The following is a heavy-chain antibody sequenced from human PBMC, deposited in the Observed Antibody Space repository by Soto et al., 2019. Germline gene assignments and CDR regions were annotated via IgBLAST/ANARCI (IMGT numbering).Heavy chain of an antibody. D-gene: IGHD2-21*02. CDR1: GGSIISYY. CDR3: AKVSPPGVVVTTIPWAPFDY. CDR2: IYYSGST. J-gene: IGHJ4*02. V-gene: IGHV4-59*12. Sequence: TSETLSLTCTFSGGSIISYYWSWIRQPPGKGLEWIGYIYYSGSTNYNPSLKSRVTISRDNSKNTLYLQMNSLRAEDTAVYYCAKVSPPGVVVTTIPWAPFDYWGQGTLVTVSS.